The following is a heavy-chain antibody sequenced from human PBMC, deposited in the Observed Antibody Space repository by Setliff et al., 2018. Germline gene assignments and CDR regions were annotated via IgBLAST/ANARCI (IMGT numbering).Heavy chain of an antibody. D-gene: IGHD3-3*01. J-gene: IGHJ4*02. Sequence: SETLSLTCTVSNGSISSGNYFWGWIRQPPGKGLEWMGSIFYTGSTYYSPSLKSRVTMSIDTSKNQFSLNLNSVTAADTAVYYCARDRPGPYYNFWSGQIDYWGQGTLVTVSS. CDR3: ARDRPGPYYNFWSGQIDY. V-gene: IGHV4-39*02. CDR1: NGSISSGNYF. CDR2: IFYTGST.